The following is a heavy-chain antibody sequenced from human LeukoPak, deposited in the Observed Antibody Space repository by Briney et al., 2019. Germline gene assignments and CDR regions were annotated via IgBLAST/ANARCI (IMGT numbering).Heavy chain of an antibody. D-gene: IGHD6-6*01. CDR1: GGTFSSYA. J-gene: IGHJ3*02. Sequence: SVKVSCKASGGTFSSYAISWVRQAPGQGLEWMGGIIPIFGTANYAQKFQGRVTITADKSTSTAYMELSSLRSEDTAVYYCASESSSRGAFDIWGQGTMVTVSS. CDR3: ASESSSRGAFDI. CDR2: IIPIFGTA. V-gene: IGHV1-69*06.